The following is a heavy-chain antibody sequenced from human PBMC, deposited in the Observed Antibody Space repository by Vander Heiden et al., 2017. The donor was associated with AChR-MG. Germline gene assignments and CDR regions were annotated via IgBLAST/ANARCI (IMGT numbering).Heavy chain of an antibody. Sequence: QVQLVQAGAEVKKPGASVKVSCKASGYTFPGHQMHGVREAPGKGLGWMGRINPSRGGTNYARKFKGRVTITRDTSISTAYMELSRLRSDDTAVYYCARDAGYCSSTSCRCDSTCDPWGQGTLVTVSS. CDR1: GYTFPGHQ. J-gene: IGHJ5*02. CDR2: INPSRGGT. V-gene: IGHV1-2*06. CDR3: ARDAGYCSSTSCRCDSTCDP. D-gene: IGHD2-2*01.